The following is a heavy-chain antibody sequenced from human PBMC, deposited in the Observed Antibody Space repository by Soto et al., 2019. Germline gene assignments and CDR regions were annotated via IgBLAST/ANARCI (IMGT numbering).Heavy chain of an antibody. CDR2: IIPIFGTA. CDR3: ARDLETTTTYYSYCREV. D-gene: IGHD1-26*01. V-gene: IGHV1-69*01. J-gene: IGHJ6*01. CDR1: GGTFSSYA. Sequence: QVQLVQSGAEVKKPGSSVKVSCKASGGTFSSYAISWVRQAPGQGLEWMGGIIPIFGTANYAQKFQGRVTITADESTSTAYRELSSLRSEDSAVYYCARDLETTTTYYSYCREVWGQGTTVTVSS.